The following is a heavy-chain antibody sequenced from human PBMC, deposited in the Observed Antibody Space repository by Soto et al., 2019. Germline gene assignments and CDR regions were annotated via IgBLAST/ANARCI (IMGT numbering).Heavy chain of an antibody. D-gene: IGHD5-18*01. CDR1: GYTFSSCG. Sequence: GASVKVSCKASGYTFSSCGISWVRQAPGQGPEWVGWINPYSGHTDSAQSLQGRVTVSTDTYTSTAYMELRSLRADDTAVYYCARPSGYGHGWGDLGYDPFDIWGQGTMVTVS. CDR2: INPYSGHT. CDR3: ARPSGYGHGWGDLGYDPFDI. V-gene: IGHV1-18*01. J-gene: IGHJ3*02.